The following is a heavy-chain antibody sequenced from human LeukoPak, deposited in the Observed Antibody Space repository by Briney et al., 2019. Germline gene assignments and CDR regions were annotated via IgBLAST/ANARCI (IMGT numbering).Heavy chain of an antibody. CDR3: ARDRGIGSKRGYYYYGIDV. V-gene: IGHV3-30-3*01. D-gene: IGHD2-15*01. Sequence: PGRSLRLSCAASRFTFSSYAMHWVRQAPGKGLEWVAVISYDGSNKYYADSVKGRFTISRDNSKNTVYLQMNSLRAEDTAVYYCARDRGIGSKRGYYYYGIDVWGQGTTVTVSS. J-gene: IGHJ6*02. CDR1: RFTFSSYA. CDR2: ISYDGSNK.